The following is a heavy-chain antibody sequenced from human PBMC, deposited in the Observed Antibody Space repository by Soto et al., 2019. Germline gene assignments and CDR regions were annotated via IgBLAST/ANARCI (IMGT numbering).Heavy chain of an antibody. J-gene: IGHJ4*02. CDR3: ARGGYNFGYGYGDYFDF. CDR2: ISYDGNNQ. D-gene: IGHD5-18*01. CDR1: GFTFSSYA. Sequence: QVQLVESGGGVVQPGRSLRLSCAASGFTFSSYAMHWVRQAPGKGLDWVTFISYDGNNQYYADSVKGRFTISRDNSKNTLYVQMNSLRAEDTAVYYCARGGYNFGYGYGDYFDFWGQGTLVTVSS. V-gene: IGHV3-30-3*01.